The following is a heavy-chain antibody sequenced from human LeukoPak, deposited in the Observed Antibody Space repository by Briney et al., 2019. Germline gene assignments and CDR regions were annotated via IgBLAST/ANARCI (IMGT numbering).Heavy chain of an antibody. D-gene: IGHD2-2*02. CDR3: ARGDWYCSSTSCYRGPYFQH. Sequence: PSETLSLTCTVSGGSISSYYWSWLRQPPGKGLEWIGYIYYSGSTNYNPSLKSRVTISVDTSKNQFSLKLSSVTAADTAVYYCARGDWYCSSTSCYRGPYFQHWGQGTLVTVSS. CDR1: GGSISSYY. CDR2: IYYSGST. J-gene: IGHJ1*01. V-gene: IGHV4-59*01.